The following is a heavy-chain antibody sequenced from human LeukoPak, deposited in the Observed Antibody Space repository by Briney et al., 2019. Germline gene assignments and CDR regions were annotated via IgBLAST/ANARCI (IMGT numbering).Heavy chain of an antibody. J-gene: IGHJ6*04. Sequence: SETLSLTCTVSGGSISSYYWSWIRQPPGKGLEWIGYIYYSGSSNYNPSLMSRVTISVDTSKNQFSLKLSSVTAADTAVYYCARAKIHDYSRGYYYYVMDVWGEGTTVTVSS. CDR2: IYYSGSS. CDR3: ARAKIHDYSRGYYYYVMDV. V-gene: IGHV4-59*01. D-gene: IGHD4-11*01. CDR1: GGSISSYY.